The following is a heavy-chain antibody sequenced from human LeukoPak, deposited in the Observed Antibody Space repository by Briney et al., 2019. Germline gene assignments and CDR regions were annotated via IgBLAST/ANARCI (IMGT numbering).Heavy chain of an antibody. Sequence: PGGSLRLSCAASGFTFSSYAMHWVRQAPGKGLEWVAVISYDGSNKYYADSVKGRFTISRDNSKNTLYLQMNSLRAEDTAVYYCARDHVDTHWFDPWGQGTLVTVSS. CDR1: GFTFSSYA. J-gene: IGHJ5*02. CDR3: ARDHVDTHWFDP. D-gene: IGHD5-18*01. V-gene: IGHV3-30*04. CDR2: ISYDGSNK.